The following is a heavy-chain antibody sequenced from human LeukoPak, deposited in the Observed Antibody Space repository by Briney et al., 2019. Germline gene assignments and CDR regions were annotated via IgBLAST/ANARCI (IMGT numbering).Heavy chain of an antibody. CDR1: GFTFSSYG. Sequence: GRSLRLSCAASGFTFSSYGMHWVRQAPGKGLEWVAVIWYDGSNKYYADSVKGRFTISRDNSKNTLYLQMNSLRAEDTAVYYCARTPRAYGDYVLPYYYYGMDVWGQGTTVTVSS. D-gene: IGHD4-17*01. CDR2: IWYDGSNK. CDR3: ARTPRAYGDYVLPYYYYGMDV. V-gene: IGHV3-33*01. J-gene: IGHJ6*02.